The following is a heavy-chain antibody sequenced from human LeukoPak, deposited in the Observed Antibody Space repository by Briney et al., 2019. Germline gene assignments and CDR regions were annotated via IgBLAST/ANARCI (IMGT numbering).Heavy chain of an antibody. CDR3: ARDRIAVVGTGDAFDI. V-gene: IGHV3-21*01. CDR1: GFTFSSYS. J-gene: IGHJ3*02. CDR2: ISSSSSYI. Sequence: GGSLRLSCAASGFTFSSYSMNWVRQAPGKGLEWVSSISSSSSYIYYADSVKGRFTISRDNSKNTLYLQMNSLRREDTAVYYCARDRIAVVGTGDAFDIWGQGTMVTVSS. D-gene: IGHD6-13*01.